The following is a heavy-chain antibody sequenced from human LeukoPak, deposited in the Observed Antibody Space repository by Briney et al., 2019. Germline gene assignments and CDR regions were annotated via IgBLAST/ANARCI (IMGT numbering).Heavy chain of an antibody. V-gene: IGHV4-39*07. Sequence: SETLSLTCTVSGGSISSSSYYWGWIRQPPGKGLEWIGSIYYSGSTYYNPSLKSRVTISVDTSKNQFSLKLSSATAADTAVYYCARDQVVTVIDYWGQGTLVTVSS. D-gene: IGHD2-21*02. CDR2: IYYSGST. J-gene: IGHJ4*02. CDR3: ARDQVVTVIDY. CDR1: GGSISSSSYY.